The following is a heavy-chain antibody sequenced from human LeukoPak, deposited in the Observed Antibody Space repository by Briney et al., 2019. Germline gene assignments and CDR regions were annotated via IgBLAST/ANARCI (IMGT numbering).Heavy chain of an antibody. V-gene: IGHV4-61*02. CDR3: ARGTGITIFGVVD. J-gene: IGHJ4*02. CDR1: GGSISSGSYY. CDR2: IYTSGST. Sequence: SQTLSLTCTVSGGSISSGSYYWSWIRQPAGKGLEWIGRIYTSGSTNYNPSLKSRVTISVDTSKNQFSLKLSSVTAADTAVYYCARGTGITIFGVVDWGQGTLVTVSS. D-gene: IGHD3-3*01.